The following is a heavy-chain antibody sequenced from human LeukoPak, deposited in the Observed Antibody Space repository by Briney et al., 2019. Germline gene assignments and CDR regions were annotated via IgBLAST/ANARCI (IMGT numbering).Heavy chain of an antibody. CDR2: IYYSGST. J-gene: IGHJ6*03. CDR1: GGSISSYY. V-gene: IGHV4-59*01. Sequence: NSSETLSLTCTVSGGSISSYYWSWIRQPPGKGLEWIGYIYYSGSTNYNPSLKSRVTISVDTSKNQFSLKLSSVTAADTAVYYCARVNLYYYYMDVWGQGTLVTVSS. CDR3: ARVNLYYYYMDV.